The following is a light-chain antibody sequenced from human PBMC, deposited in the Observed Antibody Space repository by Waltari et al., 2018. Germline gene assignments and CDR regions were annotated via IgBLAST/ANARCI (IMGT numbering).Light chain of an antibody. Sequence: EIVLTQSPATLSLSPGDRATLSSWASQSISSHITWYQHKPGQAPRLLVYDAANRATGIPARFSGSGSGTDFTLTIGSLEPEDCAVYYCQHGHTLPLSFGGGTKVEI. CDR2: DAA. CDR3: QHGHTLPLS. CDR1: QSISSH. J-gene: IGKJ4*01. V-gene: IGKV3-11*01.